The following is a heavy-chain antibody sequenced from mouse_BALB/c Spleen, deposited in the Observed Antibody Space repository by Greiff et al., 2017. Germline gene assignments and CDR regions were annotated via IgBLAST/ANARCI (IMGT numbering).Heavy chain of an antibody. V-gene: IGHV1S22*01. D-gene: IGHD1-1*01. CDR3: ARGGFTPVVAPFDY. CDR2: IYPGSGST. CDR1: GYTFTSYW. Sequence: LKQPGSELVRPGASVKLSCKASGYTFTSYWMHWVKQRHGQGLEWIGNIYPGSGSTKYNEKLKGKATLTADKSSSTAYMQLSSLTSENSAVYFCARGGFTPVVAPFDYWGQGTTLTVSS. J-gene: IGHJ2*01.